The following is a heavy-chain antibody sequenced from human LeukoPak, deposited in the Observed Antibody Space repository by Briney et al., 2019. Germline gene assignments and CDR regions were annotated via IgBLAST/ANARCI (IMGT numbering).Heavy chain of an antibody. V-gene: IGHV3-9*01. CDR1: GFPFDDYT. J-gene: IGHJ4*02. CDR3: AKDRRIGGDGYNVFDH. CDR2: NIWNSGSI. Sequence: GRSLRLSCTASGFPFDDYTMLWVRQAPGKGLGWVGGNIWNSGSIDYADSVKGRFTISRDNAKNYLYLQMNSLSAEDTALYYCAKDRRIGGDGYNVFDHWGQGTLVTVSS. D-gene: IGHD5-24*01.